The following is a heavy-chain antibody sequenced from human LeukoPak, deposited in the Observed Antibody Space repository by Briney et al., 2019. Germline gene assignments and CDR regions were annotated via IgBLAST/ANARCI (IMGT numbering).Heavy chain of an antibody. CDR2: IYYSGST. Sequence: SETLSLTCTVSGGSMSSSSYYWGWIRQPPGKGLEWIGSIYYSGSTYYNASLKSRATISGDTSKNQFSLKLSSVTAADTAVYYCASGGRYNWFDPWGQGTLVTVSS. J-gene: IGHJ5*02. V-gene: IGHV4-39*07. D-gene: IGHD2-15*01. CDR3: ASGGRYNWFDP. CDR1: GGSMSSSSYY.